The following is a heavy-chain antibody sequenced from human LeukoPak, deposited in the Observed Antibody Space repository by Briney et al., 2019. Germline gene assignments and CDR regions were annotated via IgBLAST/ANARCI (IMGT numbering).Heavy chain of an antibody. Sequence: SQTLSLTCTVSGGSISSYYWSWIRQPPGKGLEWIGYIYYSGSTNYNPSLKSRVTISVDMSKNQLSLKLTSVTAADTAVYYCARDDSNYYDSSGFDYWGQGTLVTVSS. CDR1: GGSISSYY. V-gene: IGHV4-59*01. J-gene: IGHJ4*02. D-gene: IGHD3-22*01. CDR2: IYYSGST. CDR3: ARDDSNYYDSSGFDY.